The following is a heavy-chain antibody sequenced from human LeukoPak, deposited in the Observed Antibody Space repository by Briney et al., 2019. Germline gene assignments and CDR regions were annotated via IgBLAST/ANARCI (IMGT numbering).Heavy chain of an antibody. Sequence: SETLSLTCTVSGGSISSSSYYWGWIRQPPGKGPEWIGSIYYSGSTYYNPSLKSRVTISVDTSKNQFSLKLSSVTAADTAVYYCARHAISLDAFDIWGQGTMVTVSS. CDR1: GGSISSSSYY. V-gene: IGHV4-39*01. J-gene: IGHJ3*02. CDR2: IYYSGST. D-gene: IGHD2-21*01. CDR3: ARHAISLDAFDI.